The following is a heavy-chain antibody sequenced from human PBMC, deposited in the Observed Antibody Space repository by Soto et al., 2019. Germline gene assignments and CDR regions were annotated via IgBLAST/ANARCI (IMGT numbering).Heavy chain of an antibody. Sequence: EVQLVESGGGLVQPGGSLSLSCAASGFTFSSYWMSWVRQAPGKGLEWVANIKQDGSEKYYVDSVKGRFTISRDNAKNSLYLQMNSLRAEDTAVYYCARVLSVGIQQLDPNWYFDLWGRGTLVTVSS. CDR3: ARVLSVGIQQLDPNWYFDL. V-gene: IGHV3-7*01. J-gene: IGHJ2*01. CDR1: GFTFSSYW. D-gene: IGHD6-13*01. CDR2: IKQDGSEK.